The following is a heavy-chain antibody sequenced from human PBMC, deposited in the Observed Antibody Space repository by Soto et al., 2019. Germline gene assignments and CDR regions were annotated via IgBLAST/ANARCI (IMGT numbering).Heavy chain of an antibody. V-gene: IGHV3-23*01. CDR2: ISGSGGST. D-gene: IGHD6-13*01. J-gene: IGHJ5*02. CDR3: AKDGLYSSSWTKWFDP. Sequence: PGWSLRLSCAASGFTFSSYAMSWVRQAPGKGLEWVSAISGSGGSTYYADSVKGRFTISRDNSKNTLYLQMNSLRAEDTAVYYCAKDGLYSSSWTKWFDPWGQGTLVTVSS. CDR1: GFTFSSYA.